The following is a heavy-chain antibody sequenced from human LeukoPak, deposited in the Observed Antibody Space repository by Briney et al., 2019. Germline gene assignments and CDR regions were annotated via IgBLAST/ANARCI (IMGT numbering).Heavy chain of an antibody. CDR1: SGSIDNYY. CDR3: ARHLWSEYHKFDY. J-gene: IGHJ4*02. V-gene: IGHV4-59*01. CDR2: IYFSGNT. Sequence: SETLSLTCTVSSGSIDNYYWSWVRQPPGKGLEWVGHIYFSGNTNYTPSLKRPVTISVDRSKNQFSLKLSSVTAADTAVYYCARHLWSEYHKFDYWGQGIRVIV. D-gene: IGHD3-3*01.